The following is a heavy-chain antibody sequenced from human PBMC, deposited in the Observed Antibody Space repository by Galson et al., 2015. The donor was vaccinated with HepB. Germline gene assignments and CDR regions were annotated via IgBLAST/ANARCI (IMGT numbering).Heavy chain of an antibody. CDR1: GFTFSSNP. D-gene: IGHD2-2*01. CDR3: ARGRLERVIVVVPTAPDF. Sequence: SLRLSCAASGFTFSSNPMYWVRQAPGKGLEWVALISYDGSNKYYADSVKGRLTISRDNSKNTLYLQMNSLRAEDTAVYYCARGRLERVIVVVPTAPDFWGQGTLVTVSS. J-gene: IGHJ4*02. CDR2: ISYDGSNK. V-gene: IGHV3-30-3*01.